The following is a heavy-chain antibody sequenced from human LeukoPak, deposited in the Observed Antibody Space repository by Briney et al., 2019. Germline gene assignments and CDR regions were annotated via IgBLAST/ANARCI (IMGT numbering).Heavy chain of an antibody. CDR3: ARDWIQKPWGMDV. V-gene: IGHV3-74*01. CDR2: INTDGSST. D-gene: IGHD5-18*01. CDR1: GFTFSSYW. Sequence: GGSLRLSCAASGFTFSSYWMHWARQAPGKGLVWVSRINTDGSSTSYADSVKGRFTISRDNAKNTLYLQMNSLRAEDTAVYYCARDWIQKPWGMDVWGQGTTVTVSS. J-gene: IGHJ6*02.